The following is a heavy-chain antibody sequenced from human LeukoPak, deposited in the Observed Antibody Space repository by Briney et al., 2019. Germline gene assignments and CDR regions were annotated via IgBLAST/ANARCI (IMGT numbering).Heavy chain of an antibody. Sequence: GGSLRLSCAASGFTFSSYAMHWVRQAPGKGLEWVAVISYDGSNKYYADSVKGRFTISRDNSKNTLYLQMNSLRAEDTAVYYCARGTTIFGVVWRAFDIWGQGTMVTVSS. CDR2: ISYDGSNK. CDR3: ARGTTIFGVVWRAFDI. D-gene: IGHD3-3*01. V-gene: IGHV3-30-3*01. J-gene: IGHJ3*02. CDR1: GFTFSSYA.